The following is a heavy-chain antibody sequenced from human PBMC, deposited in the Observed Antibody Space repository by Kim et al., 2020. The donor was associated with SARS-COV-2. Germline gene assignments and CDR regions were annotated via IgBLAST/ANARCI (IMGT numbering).Heavy chain of an antibody. CDR3: ARDHSSGRYYYYGMDV. V-gene: IGHV4-61*01. Sequence: SETLSLTCTVSGGSVSSGSYYWSWIRQPPGKGLEWIGYIYYSGSTNYNPSLKSRVTISVDTSKNQFSLKLSSVTAADTAVYYCARDHSSGRYYYYGMDV. D-gene: IGHD6-19*01. CDR2: IYYSGST. CDR1: GGSVSSGSYY. J-gene: IGHJ6*01.